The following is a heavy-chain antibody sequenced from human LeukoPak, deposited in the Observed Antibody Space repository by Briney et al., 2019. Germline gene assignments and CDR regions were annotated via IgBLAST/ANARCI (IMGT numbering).Heavy chain of an antibody. CDR2: INHSGST. Sequence: PSETLSLTCTVSGGSISSSSYYWGWIRQPPGKGLEWIGEINHSGSTNYNPSLKSRVTISVDTSKNQFALKLSSVTAADTAVYYCARGKQQLVFPDYWGQGTLVTVSS. D-gene: IGHD6-13*01. CDR3: ARGKQQLVFPDY. J-gene: IGHJ4*02. CDR1: GGSISSSSYY. V-gene: IGHV4-39*06.